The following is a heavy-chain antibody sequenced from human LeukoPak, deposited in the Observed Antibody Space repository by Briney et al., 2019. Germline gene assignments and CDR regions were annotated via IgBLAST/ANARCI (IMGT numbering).Heavy chain of an antibody. J-gene: IGHJ6*02. CDR1: GGSFSGYY. Sequence: SETLSLTCAVYGGSFSGYYWSWIRQPPGKGLEWIGEINHSGSTNYSPSLKSRVTISVDTSKNQFSLKLSSVTAADTAVYYCARGVAAGTYYYGMDVWGQGTTVTVSS. D-gene: IGHD6-13*01. CDR2: INHSGST. V-gene: IGHV4-34*01. CDR3: ARGVAAGTYYYGMDV.